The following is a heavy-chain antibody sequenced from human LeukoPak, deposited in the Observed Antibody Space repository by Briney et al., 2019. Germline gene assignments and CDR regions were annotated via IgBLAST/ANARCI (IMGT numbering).Heavy chain of an antibody. Sequence: PSETLSLTCTVSGGSISSYYWSWIRQPAGKGLEWIGRVYTSGSTNYNPSLKSRVTMSVDTSKNQFSLKLSSVTAADTAVYYCARDEEAYGDFVSDYYYGMDVWGQETTVTVSS. V-gene: IGHV4-4*07. CDR1: GGSISSYY. D-gene: IGHD4-17*01. CDR3: ARDEEAYGDFVSDYYYGMDV. CDR2: VYTSGST. J-gene: IGHJ6*02.